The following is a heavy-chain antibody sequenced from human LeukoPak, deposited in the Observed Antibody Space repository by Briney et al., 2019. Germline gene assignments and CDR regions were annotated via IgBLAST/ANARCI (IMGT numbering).Heavy chain of an antibody. D-gene: IGHD2-2*01. CDR1: GGSISSGGYY. CDR2: IYYSGST. Sequence: SETLSLTCTVSGGSISSGGYYWSWIRQHPGTGLEWIGYIYYSGSTYYNPSLKSRVTISVDTSKNQFSPKLSSVTAADTAVYYCARGALDCSSTSCRPYYFDYWGQGTLVTVSS. CDR3: ARGALDCSSTSCRPYYFDY. J-gene: IGHJ4*02. V-gene: IGHV4-31*03.